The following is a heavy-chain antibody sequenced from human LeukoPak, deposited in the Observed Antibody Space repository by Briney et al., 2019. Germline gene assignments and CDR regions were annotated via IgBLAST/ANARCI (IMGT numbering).Heavy chain of an antibody. CDR3: ARGGQLVRRYYYGLDV. D-gene: IGHD6-6*01. CDR2: IYYSGST. J-gene: IGHJ6*02. CDR1: GGSISTYY. Sequence: SETLSLTCTVSGGSISTYYWGWIRQPPGKGLEWIGYIYYSGSTNYNPSLKSRVTISVDTSKNQFSLKVSSVTAADTAVYDCARGGQLVRRYYYGLDVWGQGTTVTVSS. V-gene: IGHV4-59*01.